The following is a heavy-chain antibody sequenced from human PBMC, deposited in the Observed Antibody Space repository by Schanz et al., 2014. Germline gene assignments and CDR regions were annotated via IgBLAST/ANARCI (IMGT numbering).Heavy chain of an antibody. J-gene: IGHJ5*02. CDR2: MNPDSGNT. Sequence: VQLVQSGAEVKKPGASVKVSCKASGYTFVSYSMHWVRQAPGQGLEWMGWMNPDSGNTGYAQKLQGRVTMTTDTSTSTAYMELSSLKSEDTAVYYCARGPLGTSPWGQGTLVTVSS. V-gene: IGHV1-8*02. D-gene: IGHD5-12*01. CDR1: GYTFVSYS. CDR3: ARGPLGTSP.